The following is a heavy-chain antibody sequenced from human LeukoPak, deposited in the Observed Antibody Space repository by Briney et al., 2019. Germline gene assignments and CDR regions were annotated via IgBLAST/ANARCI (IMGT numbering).Heavy chain of an antibody. CDR2: IYTSGST. D-gene: IGHD3-22*01. CDR3: ARDASDYYDSSGYSHFDY. V-gene: IGHV4-61*02. J-gene: IGHJ4*02. Sequence: SETLSHTCTVSGGSISSGSYYWSWIRQPAGKGLEWIGRIYTSGSTNYNPSLKSRVTISVDTSKNQFSLKLSSVTAADTAVYYCARDASDYYDSSGYSHFDYWGQGTLVTVSS. CDR1: GGSISSGSYY.